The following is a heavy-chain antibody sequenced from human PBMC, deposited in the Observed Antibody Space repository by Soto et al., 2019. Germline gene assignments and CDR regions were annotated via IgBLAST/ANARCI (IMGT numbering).Heavy chain of an antibody. CDR2: ISAYNGNT. CDR1: GYTFTSYG. Sequence: ASVKVSCKASGYTFTSYGISWARQAPGQGLEWMGWISAYNGNTNFAQKLQGRVTLTTDTSTSTAYMDLRSLRSDDTAVYYCARSKPYSSGWEPSDYWGQGTLVTVSS. V-gene: IGHV1-18*01. CDR3: ARSKPYSSGWEPSDY. J-gene: IGHJ4*02. D-gene: IGHD6-19*01.